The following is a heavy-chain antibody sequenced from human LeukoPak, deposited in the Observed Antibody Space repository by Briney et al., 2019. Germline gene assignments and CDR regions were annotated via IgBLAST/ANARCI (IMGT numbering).Heavy chain of an antibody. CDR3: AKAAAAAGIGETYFDY. Sequence: GGSLRLSCAASGFTFSSYGMHWVRQAPGKGLEGVAVISYDGSNKYYADSVKGRFTISRDNSKNTLYLQMNSLRAEDTAVYYCAKAAAAAGIGETYFDYWGQGTLVTVSS. D-gene: IGHD6-13*01. CDR2: ISYDGSNK. J-gene: IGHJ4*02. V-gene: IGHV3-30*18. CDR1: GFTFSSYG.